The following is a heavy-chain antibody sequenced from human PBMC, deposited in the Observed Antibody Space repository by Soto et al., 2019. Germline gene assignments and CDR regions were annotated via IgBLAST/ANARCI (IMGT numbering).Heavy chain of an antibody. D-gene: IGHD3-3*01. CDR2: IIPIFGTA. CDR1: GGTFSSYA. CDR3: ARELTIFGVVYYYYGMDV. J-gene: IGHJ6*02. V-gene: IGHV1-69*06. Sequence: QVQLVQSGAEVKKPGSSVKVSCKASGGTFSSYAISWVRQAPGQGLEWMGGIIPIFGTANYAQKFQGRVTIPADKSTSTAYMELSSLRSEDTAVYYCARELTIFGVVYYYYGMDVWGQGTTVTVSS.